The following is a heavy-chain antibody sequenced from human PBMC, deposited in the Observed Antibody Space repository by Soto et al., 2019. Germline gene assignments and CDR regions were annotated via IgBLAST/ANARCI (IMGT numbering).Heavy chain of an antibody. D-gene: IGHD2-2*01. J-gene: IGHJ6*02. Sequence: ASVKVSCKASGYTFTSYDINWVRQATGQGLEWMGWMNPSSGNTGYAQKFQGRVTMTRNTSISTAYMELSSLRSEDTAVYYCARGPIVVVPAARVWRAYGMDVWGQGTTVTVSS. CDR2: MNPSSGNT. CDR3: ARGPIVVVPAARVWRAYGMDV. V-gene: IGHV1-8*01. CDR1: GYTFTSYD.